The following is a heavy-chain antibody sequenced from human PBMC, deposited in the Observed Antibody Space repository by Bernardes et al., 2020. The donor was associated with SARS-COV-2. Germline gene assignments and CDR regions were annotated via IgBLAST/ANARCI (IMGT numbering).Heavy chain of an antibody. J-gene: IGHJ5*02. Sequence: SETLSLTCTVSGGSISSYYWSWIRQPPGKGLEWIGYIYYTGSTNYNPSLKSRVTISVDTSKNQFSLKLSSLTAADTAVYYCASDRRDYYGSAWGKWFDPLGQGTLVTVSS. CDR3: ASDRRDYYGSAWGKWFDP. CDR1: GGSISSYY. CDR2: IYYTGST. V-gene: IGHV4-59*01. D-gene: IGHD3-10*01.